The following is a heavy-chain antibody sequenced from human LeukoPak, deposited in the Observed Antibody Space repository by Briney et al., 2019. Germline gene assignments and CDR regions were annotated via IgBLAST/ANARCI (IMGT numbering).Heavy chain of an antibody. Sequence: GESLKISCKGSGYSFTTYWIGWVRQMPGKGLEWMGIIYPSDSDTRYSPSFQGQVTISADKSISTAYLQWSSLKASDTAMYYCARLTVTDVWWYFDLWGRGTLVTVSS. CDR3: ARLTVTDVWWYFDL. V-gene: IGHV5-51*01. J-gene: IGHJ2*01. D-gene: IGHD4-17*01. CDR1: GYSFTTYW. CDR2: IYPSDSDT.